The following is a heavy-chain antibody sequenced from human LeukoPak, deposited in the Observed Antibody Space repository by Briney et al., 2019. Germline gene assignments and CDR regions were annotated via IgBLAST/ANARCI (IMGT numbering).Heavy chain of an antibody. CDR2: INHSGST. CDR3: ARPIWSGYYTGDYYGMDV. Sequence: SETLSLTCAVYGGSFSGYYWSWIRQPPGKGLEWIGEINHSGSTNYNPSLKSRVTISVDTSKNQFSLKLSSVTAADTAVYYCARPIWSGYYTGDYYGMDVWGQGTTVTVSS. CDR1: GGSFSGYY. D-gene: IGHD3-3*01. J-gene: IGHJ6*02. V-gene: IGHV4-34*01.